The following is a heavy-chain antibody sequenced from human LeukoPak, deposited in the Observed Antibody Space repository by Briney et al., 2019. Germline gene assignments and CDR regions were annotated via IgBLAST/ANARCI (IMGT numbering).Heavy chain of an antibody. CDR3: ARVEELELPDY. V-gene: IGHV3-21*01. CDR1: GFTVSGNY. J-gene: IGHJ4*02. D-gene: IGHD1-7*01. CDR2: ISSSSSYI. Sequence: PGGSLRLSCAASGFTVSGNYMSWVRQAPGKGLEWVSSISSSSSYIYYADSVKGRFTISRDNAKNSLYLQMNSLRAEDTAVYYCARVEELELPDYWGQGTLVTVSS.